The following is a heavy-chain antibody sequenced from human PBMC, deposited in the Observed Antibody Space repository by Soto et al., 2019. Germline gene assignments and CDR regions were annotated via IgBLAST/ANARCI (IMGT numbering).Heavy chain of an antibody. V-gene: IGHV4-31*03. D-gene: IGHD3-10*01. CDR1: GGSISSGGYY. J-gene: IGHJ6*03. CDR2: IYYSGST. Sequence: SETLSLTCTVSGGSISSGGYYWSWIRQHPGKGLEWIGYIYYSGSTYYNPSLKSRVTISVDTSKNQFSLKLSSVTAADTAVYYCARDGVGSGSKGPIYYYYYYMDVWGKGTTVTVSS. CDR3: ARDGVGSGSKGPIYYYYYYMDV.